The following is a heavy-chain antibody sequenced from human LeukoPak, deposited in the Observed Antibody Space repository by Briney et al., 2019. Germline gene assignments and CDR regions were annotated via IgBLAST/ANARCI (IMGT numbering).Heavy chain of an antibody. J-gene: IGHJ4*02. V-gene: IGHV4-38-2*02. CDR3: AREFEN. CDR2: IYPTGST. Sequence: SETLSLTCTVSGYSISSGYYWGWIRQPPGKGLEWIGNIYPTGSTYYNPSLKSRVTISIDTSKNQFSLKLSSVTAADTAVYYCAREFENWGQGTLVTVSS. CDR1: GYSISSGYY.